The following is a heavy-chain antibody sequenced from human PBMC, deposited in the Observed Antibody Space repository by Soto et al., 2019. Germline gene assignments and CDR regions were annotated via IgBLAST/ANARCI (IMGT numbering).Heavy chain of an antibody. J-gene: IGHJ4*02. CDR1: GFTFNNYA. Sequence: GSLRLSCAASGFTFNNYAMNWVRQAPGMGLEWVATISNTGGGTYYADSVKGRFTISRDNSKNTLYLQMSSLRVEDTAVYYCAKDRLAGNFAYWGQGTQEPVSS. CDR2: ISNTGGGT. CDR3: AKDRLAGNFAY. V-gene: IGHV3-23*01.